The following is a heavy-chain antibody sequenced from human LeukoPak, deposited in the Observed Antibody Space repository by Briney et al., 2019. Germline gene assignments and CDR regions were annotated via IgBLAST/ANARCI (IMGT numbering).Heavy chain of an antibody. Sequence: GGSLRPSCAASGFTFSSYAMSWVRQAPGKGLEWVSAISGSGGSTYYADSVKGRFAISRDNSRNTLYLQMNSLRAEDTAVYYCAKGVASSGLYPWGQGTLVTVSS. CDR3: AKGVASSGLYP. D-gene: IGHD3-22*01. J-gene: IGHJ5*02. V-gene: IGHV3-23*01. CDR1: GFTFSSYA. CDR2: ISGSGGST.